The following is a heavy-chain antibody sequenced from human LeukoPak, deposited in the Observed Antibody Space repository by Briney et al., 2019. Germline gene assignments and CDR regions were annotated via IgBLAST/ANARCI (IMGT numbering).Heavy chain of an antibody. CDR3: ARHQGIAAAGTFDY. Sequence: SETLSLTCTVSGGSISSYYWSWIRQPAGKGLEWIGRIYTSGSTNYNPSLKSRVTMSVDTSKNQFSLKLSSVTAADTAVYYCARHQGIAAAGTFDYWGQGTLVTVSS. D-gene: IGHD6-13*01. V-gene: IGHV4-4*07. CDR1: GGSISSYY. CDR2: IYTSGST. J-gene: IGHJ4*02.